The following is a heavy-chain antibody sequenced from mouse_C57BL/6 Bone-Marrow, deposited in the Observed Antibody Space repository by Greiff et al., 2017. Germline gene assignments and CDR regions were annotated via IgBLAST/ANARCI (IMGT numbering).Heavy chain of an antibody. V-gene: IGHV1-64*01. D-gene: IGHD2-4*01. CDR1: GYTFTSYW. J-gene: IGHJ2*01. CDR2: IHPNSGST. Sequence: QVQLQQPGAELVKPGASVKLSCKASGYTFTSYWMYWVKQRPGQGLEWIGMIHPNSGSTNYNEKFKSKATLTVDKSSSTVYLQLSSRTSEDSAVYYCARRGGLRPYYWGQGTTLTLSS. CDR3: ARRGGLRPYY.